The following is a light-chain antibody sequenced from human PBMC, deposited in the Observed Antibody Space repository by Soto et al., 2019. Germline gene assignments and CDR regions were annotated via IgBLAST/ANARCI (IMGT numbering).Light chain of an antibody. V-gene: IGKV1-33*01. CDR1: HDITSF. J-gene: IGKJ3*01. CDR2: DAS. Sequence: DIQMTQSPSSLSASVGDRVTITCQASHDITSFLNWYQHKPGRAPKLLIYDASILEAGVPTRFRGSGSGTHFTFTIGSLQPEDVATYYCQHCDYLPIFGPGTTVDFK. CDR3: QHCDYLPI.